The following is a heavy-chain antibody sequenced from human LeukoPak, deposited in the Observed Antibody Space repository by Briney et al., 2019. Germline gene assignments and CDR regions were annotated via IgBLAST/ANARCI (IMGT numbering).Heavy chain of an antibody. J-gene: IGHJ4*02. V-gene: IGHV1-69*05. CDR1: GGTFSSYA. Sequence: ASVKVSCKASGGTFSSYAISRVRQAPGQGLEWMGGIIPIFGTANYAQKFQGRVTMTTDTSTSTAYMELRSLRSDDTAVYYCARETNYYGSGSYYNEGDFDYWGQGTLVTVSS. CDR2: IIPIFGTA. CDR3: ARETNYYGSGSYYNEGDFDY. D-gene: IGHD3-10*01.